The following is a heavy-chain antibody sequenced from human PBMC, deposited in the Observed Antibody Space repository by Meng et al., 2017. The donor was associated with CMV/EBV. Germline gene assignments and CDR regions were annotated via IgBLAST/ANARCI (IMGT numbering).Heavy chain of an antibody. Sequence: SGFTFSSYAMSWVRQAPGKGLEWVSDISGSGGSTYYADSVKGRFTISRDNSKNTLYLQMNSLRAEDTAVYYCAKVGGYCSSTSCSDYWGQGTLVTVSS. CDR1: GFTFSSYA. CDR3: AKVGGYCSSTSCSDY. CDR2: ISGSGGST. V-gene: IGHV3-23*01. J-gene: IGHJ4*02. D-gene: IGHD2-2*01.